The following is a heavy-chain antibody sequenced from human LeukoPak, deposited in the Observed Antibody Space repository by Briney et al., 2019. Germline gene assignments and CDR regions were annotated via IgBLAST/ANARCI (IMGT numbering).Heavy chain of an antibody. CDR2: ISSSSTII. J-gene: IGHJ6*02. Sequence: GGSLRLSCAASGFTFSSYEMNWVRQAPGKGLEWVSYISSSSTIIYYADSVKGRFTISRDNAKNSLYLQMNSLRAEDTAVYCCARDREAGRNYYYYYGMDVWGQGTTVTVSS. D-gene: IGHD6-19*01. V-gene: IGHV3-48*03. CDR3: ARDREAGRNYYYYYGMDV. CDR1: GFTFSSYE.